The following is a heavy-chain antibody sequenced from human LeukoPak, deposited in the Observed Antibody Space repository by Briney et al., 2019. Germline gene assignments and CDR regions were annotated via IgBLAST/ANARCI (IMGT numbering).Heavy chain of an antibody. CDR3: AKSYSSGWGGYFDY. Sequence: GRSPRLSCAASGFTFDDYAMHWVRQAPGKGLEWVSGISWNSGSIGYADSVKGRFTISRDNAKNSLYLQMNSLRAEDTALYYCAKSYSSGWGGYFDYWGQGTLVTVSS. D-gene: IGHD6-19*01. CDR2: ISWNSGSI. V-gene: IGHV3-9*01. J-gene: IGHJ4*02. CDR1: GFTFDDYA.